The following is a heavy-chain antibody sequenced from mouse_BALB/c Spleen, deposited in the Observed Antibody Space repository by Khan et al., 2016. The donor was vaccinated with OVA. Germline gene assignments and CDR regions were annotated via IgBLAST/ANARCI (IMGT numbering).Heavy chain of an antibody. CDR1: DFTFTDYY. J-gene: IGHJ2*01. Sequence: QVQLQQSGPELVKPGASVKISCKASDFTFTDYYIHWVKQKPGQGLEWIGWIYPGSGNTKYNEKFKDMATLTVDTSSTTAYMQLSSLTSEDTAVYFCAKGGYYDNSLFDYWGQGTTLTVSS. V-gene: IGHV1-84*02. CDR2: IYPGSGNT. D-gene: IGHD1-1*01. CDR3: AKGGYYDNSLFDY.